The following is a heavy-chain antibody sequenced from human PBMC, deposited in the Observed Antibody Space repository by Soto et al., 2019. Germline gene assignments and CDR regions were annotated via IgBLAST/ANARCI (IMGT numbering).Heavy chain of an antibody. D-gene: IGHD2-21*02. CDR1: GFTFSNAW. CDR3: YGGSYCGGDCYRDY. V-gene: IGHV3-15*07. CDR2: IKSKTDGGTT. J-gene: IGHJ4*02. Sequence: EVQLVESGGGLVKPGGSLRLSCAASGFTFSNAWMNWVRQAPGKGLEWVGRIKSKTDGGTTDYAAPVKGRFTISRDDSKNTLYLQMNSLKTEDTAVYYCYGGSYCGGDCYRDYWGQGTLVTVSS.